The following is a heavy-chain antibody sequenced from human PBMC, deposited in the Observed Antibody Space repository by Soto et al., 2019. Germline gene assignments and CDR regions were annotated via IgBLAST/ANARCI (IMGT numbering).Heavy chain of an antibody. CDR1: GFTFSSYA. CDR2: ISGSGGST. Sequence: EVQLLESGGGLVQPGGSLRLSGAASGFTFSSYAMSWLRQAPGWGLEWVPAISGSGGSTYYADSVKGRFTISRDNSKTTLYLQMTSLRAEDTAVYYCAKENGYSSSWFEFDYWGQGTLVTVSS. V-gene: IGHV3-23*01. CDR3: AKENGYSSSWFEFDY. J-gene: IGHJ4*02. D-gene: IGHD6-13*01.